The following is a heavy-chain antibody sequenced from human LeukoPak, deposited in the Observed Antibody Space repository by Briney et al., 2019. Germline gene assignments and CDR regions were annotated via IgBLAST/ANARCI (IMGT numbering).Heavy chain of an antibody. CDR3: ARGGDVVVPAAYDFDY. Sequence: EGSLRLSCAASGFTFSSYSMNWVRQAPGKGLEWVSSISSSSSYIYYADSVKGRFTISRDNAKNSLYLQMNSLRAEDTAVYYCARGGDVVVPAAYDFDYWGQGTLVTVSS. D-gene: IGHD2-2*01. J-gene: IGHJ4*02. CDR2: ISSSSSYI. V-gene: IGHV3-21*01. CDR1: GFTFSSYS.